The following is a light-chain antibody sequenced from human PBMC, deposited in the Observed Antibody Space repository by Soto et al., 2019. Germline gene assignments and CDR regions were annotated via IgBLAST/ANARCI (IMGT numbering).Light chain of an antibody. CDR3: SSYTSSSTLI. CDR2: GVT. Sequence: QSVLTQPASVSGSPGQSITISCSGTSSDVGDYYYVSWHQQHPGKAPKLLIYGVTDRPSGVSHRFSGSRSDSTASLTISGLQAEDEADYYCSSYTSSSTLIFGGGTKLTVL. J-gene: IGLJ2*01. CDR1: SSDVGDYYY. V-gene: IGLV2-14*01.